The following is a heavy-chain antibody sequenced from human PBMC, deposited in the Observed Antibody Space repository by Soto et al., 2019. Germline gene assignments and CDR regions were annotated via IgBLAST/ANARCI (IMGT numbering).Heavy chain of an antibody. CDR3: ARAGYPEDWLDP. CDR2: IYHSGST. CDR1: GYSISSGYY. V-gene: IGHV4-38-2*01. J-gene: IGHJ5*02. Sequence: ETLSLTCAVSGYSISSGYYWGWIRQPPGKGLEWIGSIYHSGSTYYNPSLKSRVTISVDTSKNQFSLKLSSVTAADTAVYYCARAGYPEDWLDPWGQGTLVTVSS. D-gene: IGHD6-13*01.